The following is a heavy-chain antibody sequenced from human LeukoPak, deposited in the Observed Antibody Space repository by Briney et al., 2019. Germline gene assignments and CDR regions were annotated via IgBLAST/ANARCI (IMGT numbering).Heavy chain of an antibody. Sequence: GGSLRLSCAASGFTFSSYSMNWVRQAPGKGLEWVSSISSSSSYIYYADSVKGRFTISRDNAKNSLYPQMNSLRAEDTAVYYCARDRAYCGGDCPLDYWGQGTLVTVSS. V-gene: IGHV3-21*06. CDR3: ARDRAYCGGDCPLDY. D-gene: IGHD2-21*02. CDR1: GFTFSSYS. J-gene: IGHJ4*02. CDR2: ISSSSSYI.